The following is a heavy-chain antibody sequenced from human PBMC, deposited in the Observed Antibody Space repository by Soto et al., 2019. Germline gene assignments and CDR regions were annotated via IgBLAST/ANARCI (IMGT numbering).Heavy chain of an antibody. J-gene: IGHJ4*02. CDR3: ASGMQNCRKKYCCGDCSVLDY. V-gene: IGHV1-46*01. D-gene: IGHD2-21*02. Sequence: GGSVKVSCKASGYTFTSYYMHWVRQAPGHGLEWMGIINPSGGSTSYAQKFQGRVTMTRDTSTSTVYMEMSSLRSENTAVYYCASGMQNCRKKYCCGDCSVLDYWGQGTLVTVSS. CDR1: GYTFTSYY. CDR2: INPSGGST.